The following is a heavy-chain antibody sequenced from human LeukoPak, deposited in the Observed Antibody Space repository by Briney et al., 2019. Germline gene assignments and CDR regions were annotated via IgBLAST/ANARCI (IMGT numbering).Heavy chain of an antibody. CDR2: IYYSGST. CDR3: ARDREFSIFGVVSTFDP. Sequence: SETLSLTCTVSGGSISSSSYYWGWIRQPPGKGLEWIGSIYYSGSTYYNPSLKSRVTISVDTSKNRFSLKLSSVTAADTAVYYCARDREFSIFGVVSTFDPWGQGTLVTVSS. CDR1: GGSISSSSYY. J-gene: IGHJ5*02. V-gene: IGHV4-39*07. D-gene: IGHD3-3*01.